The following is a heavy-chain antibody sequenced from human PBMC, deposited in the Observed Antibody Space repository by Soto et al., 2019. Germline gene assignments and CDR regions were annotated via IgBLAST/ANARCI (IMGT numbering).Heavy chain of an antibody. Sequence: SVKVSCKASGGTFSSYAISWLRQAPGQGLEWIGGIMPIFGTANYAQTFQCRVTITADESTSTAYMELSSLSSEDTAVYYCASGGYCSSTRCYAYYYYGMDVWGQGTTVPVSS. CDR3: ASGGYCSSTRCYAYYYYGMDV. V-gene: IGHV1-69*13. J-gene: IGHJ6*01. CDR2: IMPIFGTA. CDR1: GGTFSSYA. D-gene: IGHD2-2*01.